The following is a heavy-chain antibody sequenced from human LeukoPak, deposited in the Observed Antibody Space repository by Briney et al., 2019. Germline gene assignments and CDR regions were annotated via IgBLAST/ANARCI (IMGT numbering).Heavy chain of an antibody. D-gene: IGHD3-10*01. Sequence: TGGSLRLSCAASGFTFYDYAMHWVRQAPGKGLEWVSGISWNSGTIDYGDSVKGRFTISRDNAKNSLYLQMNSLRAEDTALYYCGKDSGGYYKAGGYFDYWGQGTLVTVSS. CDR1: GFTFYDYA. J-gene: IGHJ4*02. V-gene: IGHV3-9*01. CDR2: ISWNSGTI. CDR3: GKDSGGYYKAGGYFDY.